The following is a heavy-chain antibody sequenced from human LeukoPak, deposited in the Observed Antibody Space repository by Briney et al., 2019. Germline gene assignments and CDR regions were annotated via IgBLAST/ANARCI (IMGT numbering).Heavy chain of an antibody. Sequence: SETLSLTCAVYGGSFSGYYWRWIRQPPGKGLEWIGEINHSGSTNYNPSLKSRVTISVDTSKNQFSLKLSSVTAADTAVYYCARGRYSSSWYSRGLGYWGQGTLVTVSS. CDR3: ARGRYSSSWYSRGLGY. CDR2: INHSGST. J-gene: IGHJ4*02. CDR1: GGSFSGYY. D-gene: IGHD6-13*01. V-gene: IGHV4-34*01.